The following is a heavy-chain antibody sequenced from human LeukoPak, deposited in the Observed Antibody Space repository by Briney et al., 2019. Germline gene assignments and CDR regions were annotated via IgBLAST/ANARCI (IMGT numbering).Heavy chain of an antibody. CDR2: ISYDGSNK. CDR1: GFTFSSYA. V-gene: IGHV3-30*04. J-gene: IGHJ3*02. CDR3: AKDVVSGGSQLGAAFDI. Sequence: TGGSLRLSCAASGFTFSSYAMHWVRQAPGKGLEWVAVISYDGSNKYYADSVKGRFTISRDNSKNTLYLQMNSLRDEDTAVYYCAKDVVSGGSQLGAAFDIWGQGTMVTVSS. D-gene: IGHD6-19*01.